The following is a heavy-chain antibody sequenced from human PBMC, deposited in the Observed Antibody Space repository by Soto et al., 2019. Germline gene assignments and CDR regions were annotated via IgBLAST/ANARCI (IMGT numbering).Heavy chain of an antibody. V-gene: IGHV5-51*01. CDR3: ARHDAYSSSDF. Sequence: GESLQISCKVSGYRFSNCWIAWVRQMPGKGLEWMGIIYPGDSDSRYSPSFQGQVSISADKSINTAYLQWSSLKASDTAMYYCARHDAYSSSDFWGQGNLVTGSS. D-gene: IGHD6-19*01. CDR2: IYPGDSDS. CDR1: GYRFSNCW. J-gene: IGHJ4*02.